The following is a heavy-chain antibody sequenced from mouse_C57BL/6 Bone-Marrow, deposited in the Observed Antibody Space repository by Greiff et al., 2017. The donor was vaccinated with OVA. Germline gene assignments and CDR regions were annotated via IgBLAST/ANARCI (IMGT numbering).Heavy chain of an antibody. CDR3: ARHLDYGSSAYYAMDY. V-gene: IGHV5-6*01. CDR2: ISSGGSYT. CDR1: GFTFSSYG. J-gene: IGHJ4*01. Sequence: EVKLVESGGDLVKPGGSLKLSCAASGFTFSSYGMSWVRQTPDKRLEWVATISSGGSYTYYPDSVKGRFTISRDNAKNTLYLQMSSLKSEDTAMYYCARHLDYGSSAYYAMDYWGQGTSVTVSS. D-gene: IGHD1-1*01.